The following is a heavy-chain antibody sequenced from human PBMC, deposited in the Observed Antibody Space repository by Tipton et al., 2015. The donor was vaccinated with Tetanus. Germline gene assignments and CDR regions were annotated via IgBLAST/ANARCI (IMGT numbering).Heavy chain of an antibody. V-gene: IGHV3-33*08. CDR1: GIIFSSYG. Sequence: SLRLSCAASGIIFSSYGIHWVRQAPGKGLEWVAVSWYDGTDKYYADSVKGRFTISRDNSKNTLYLQMNSLRAEDTALYYCAREADCSGGSCFSGDLDTWGQGTQVTVSS. CDR3: AREADCSGGSCFSGDLDT. CDR2: SWYDGTDK. J-gene: IGHJ5*02. D-gene: IGHD2-15*01.